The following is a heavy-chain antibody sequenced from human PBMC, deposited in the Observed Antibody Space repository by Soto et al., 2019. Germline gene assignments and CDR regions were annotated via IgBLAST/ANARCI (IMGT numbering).Heavy chain of an antibody. J-gene: IGHJ6*02. CDR2: ISGSGDRT. CDR1: GFTFSNYA. CDR3: VKPEYYYDDSDPYVMDV. Sequence: EVQLLESGGGLVQPGGSLRLSCAASGFTFSNYAMNWVRQAPGKGPEWVSVISGSGDRTHYADSVKGRFIISRDNSKNTLYLQMNSLRVEDTAVYYCVKPEYYYDDSDPYVMDVWGQGTTVTVSS. D-gene: IGHD3-22*01. V-gene: IGHV3-23*01.